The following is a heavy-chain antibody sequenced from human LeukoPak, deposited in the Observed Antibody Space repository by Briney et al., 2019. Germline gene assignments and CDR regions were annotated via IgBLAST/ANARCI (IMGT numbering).Heavy chain of an antibody. Sequence: ASVKVSSKASGYTFTIYDINWVRRATGQGLEWMGWMNANSGNTGYAQNFQGTVTMTRNTSISTAYMELSSLRSEDTAVYYCARGTISDYWGQGTLVTVSS. V-gene: IGHV1-8*01. CDR2: MNANSGNT. D-gene: IGHD3-3*01. J-gene: IGHJ4*02. CDR1: GYTFTIYD. CDR3: ARGTISDY.